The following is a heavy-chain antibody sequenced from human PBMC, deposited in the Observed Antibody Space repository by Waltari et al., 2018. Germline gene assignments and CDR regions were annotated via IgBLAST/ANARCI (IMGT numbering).Heavy chain of an antibody. D-gene: IGHD3-22*01. CDR3: ARFRNPHYSDSSPEGFDI. V-gene: IGHV4-59*01. J-gene: IGHJ3*02. CDR1: GGSISSYY. CDR2: IYYSGST. Sequence: QVQLQESGPGLVKPSETLSLTCTVSGGSISSYYWSWIRQPPGKGLEWIGYIYYSGSTNYKPSLKSRVTISVDTSKNQFSLKLSSVTAADTAVYYCARFRNPHYSDSSPEGFDIWGQGTMVTVSS.